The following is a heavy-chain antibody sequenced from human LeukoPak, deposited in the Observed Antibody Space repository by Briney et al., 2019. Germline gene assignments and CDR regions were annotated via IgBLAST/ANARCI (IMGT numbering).Heavy chain of an antibody. CDR1: GGTFSSYA. J-gene: IGHJ4*02. CDR3: ARCPYYYGSGSKTPQYYFDY. CDR2: IIPIFGTA. D-gene: IGHD3-10*01. V-gene: IGHV1-69*13. Sequence: SVKVSCKASGGTFSSYAISWVRQAPGQGLEWMGGIIPIFGTANYAQKFQGRVTITADESTSTAYMELSRLRSEDTTVYYCARCPYYYGSGSKTPQYYFDYWGQGTLVTVSS.